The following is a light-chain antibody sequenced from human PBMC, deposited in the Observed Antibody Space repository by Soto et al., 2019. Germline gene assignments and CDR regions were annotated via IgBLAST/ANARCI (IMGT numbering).Light chain of an antibody. Sequence: QSVLTQPASVSGSPGQSITISCTGTSSDVGAYNFVSWHQQHPGKAPKLMIYNVYDRPSGISYRFSGSKSGNTASLTISGLQGADEADYYCSAYTVSRTYVFGTGTKVTV. J-gene: IGLJ1*01. V-gene: IGLV2-14*03. CDR3: SAYTVSRTYV. CDR1: SSDVGAYNF. CDR2: NVY.